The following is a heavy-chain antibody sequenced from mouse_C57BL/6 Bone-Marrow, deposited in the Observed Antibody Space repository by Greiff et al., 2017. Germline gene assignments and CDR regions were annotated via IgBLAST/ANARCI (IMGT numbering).Heavy chain of an antibody. CDR3: ARGITTVVASFDY. Sequence: EVQLQQSGAELVKPGASVKLSCTASGFNIKDYYMHWVKQRTEQGLEWIGRIDPEGVDTKYAPKFQGKATITADTSSNTAYLQLSSLTSEDTAVYYCARGITTVVASFDYWGQGTTLTVSS. V-gene: IGHV14-2*01. J-gene: IGHJ2*01. CDR1: GFNIKDYY. D-gene: IGHD1-1*01. CDR2: IDPEGVDT.